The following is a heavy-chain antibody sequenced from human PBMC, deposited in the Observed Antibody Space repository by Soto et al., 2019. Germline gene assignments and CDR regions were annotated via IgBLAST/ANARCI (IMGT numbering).Heavy chain of an antibody. V-gene: IGHV4-61*01. CDR1: GGSVSSGSYY. J-gene: IGHJ6*02. D-gene: IGHD3-22*01. Sequence: SSETLSLTCTVSGGSVSSGSYYWSWIRPPPGKGLEWIGYIYYSGSTNYNPSLKSRVTISVDTSKNQFSLKLSSVTAADTAVYYCAQGSSGYYYYYGMDVWGQGTTVTVSS. CDR3: AQGSSGYYYYYGMDV. CDR2: IYYSGST.